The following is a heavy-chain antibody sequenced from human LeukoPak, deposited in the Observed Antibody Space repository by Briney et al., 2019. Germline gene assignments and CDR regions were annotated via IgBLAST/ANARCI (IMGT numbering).Heavy chain of an antibody. CDR2: INPNSGGT. V-gene: IGHV1-2*02. J-gene: IGHJ4*02. CDR1: RYTFTGYY. D-gene: IGHD3-10*01. CDR3: ARSMVRGVIPDY. Sequence: ASVKVSCKASRYTFTGYYMHWVRQAPGQGLEWMGWINPNSGGTNYAQKFQGRVTMTRDTSISTAYMELSRLRSDDTAVYYCARSMVRGVIPDYWGQGTLVTVSS.